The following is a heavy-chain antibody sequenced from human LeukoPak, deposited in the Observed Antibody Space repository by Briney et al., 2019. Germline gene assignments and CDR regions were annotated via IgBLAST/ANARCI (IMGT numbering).Heavy chain of an antibody. CDR2: ISSSSSYI. J-gene: IGHJ4*02. CDR1: GFTFSSYS. Sequence: PGGSLRLSCAASGFTFSSYSMNWVRQAPGKGLEWVSSISSSSSYIYYADSVKGRFTISRDNAKNSLYLQMNSLRVEDTAVYYCASGKYSTSSLDYWGQGTLVTVSS. D-gene: IGHD6-6*01. CDR3: ASGKYSTSSLDY. V-gene: IGHV3-21*04.